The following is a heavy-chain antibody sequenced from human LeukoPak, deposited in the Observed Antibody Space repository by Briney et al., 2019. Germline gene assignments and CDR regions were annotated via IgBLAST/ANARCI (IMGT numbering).Heavy chain of an antibody. V-gene: IGHV1-3*03. D-gene: IGHD1-1*01. CDR1: GYTFTSYA. Sequence: ASVKVSCKASGYTFTSYAMHWVRQAPGQRLEWMGWINAGNGNTKYSQEFQGRVTMTRNTSISTAYMELSSLRSEDTAVYYCARRTTTGAFDIWGQGTMVTVSS. CDR2: INAGNGNT. CDR3: ARRTTTGAFDI. J-gene: IGHJ3*02.